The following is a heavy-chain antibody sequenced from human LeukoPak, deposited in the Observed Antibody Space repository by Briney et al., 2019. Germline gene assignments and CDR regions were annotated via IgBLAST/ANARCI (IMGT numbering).Heavy chain of an antibody. Sequence: GGSLRLSCAASGFTFSSYGMHWVRQAPGKGLEWVAVISYDGSNKYYADSVKGRFTISRDNSKNTLYLQMNSLRAEDTAVYYCAKTYSPRIVGATAWFDPWGQGTLVTVSS. V-gene: IGHV3-30*18. J-gene: IGHJ5*02. CDR3: AKTYSPRIVGATAWFDP. CDR2: ISYDGSNK. D-gene: IGHD1-26*01. CDR1: GFTFSSYG.